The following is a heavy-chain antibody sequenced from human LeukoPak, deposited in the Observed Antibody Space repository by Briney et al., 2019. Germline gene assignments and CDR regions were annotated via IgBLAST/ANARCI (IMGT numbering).Heavy chain of an antibody. CDR2: IYYSGST. J-gene: IGHJ6*03. D-gene: IGHD3-3*01. Sequence: SETLSLTCTVSGGSISSSSYYWGWIRQPPGKGLEWIGSIYYSGSTYYNPSLKSRVTISVDTSKNQFSLKLSSVTAADTAVYYCARGNPITYYDFWSGYMGGYYYYMDVWGKGTTVTVS. CDR1: GGSISSSSYY. CDR3: ARGNPITYYDFWSGYMGGYYYYMDV. V-gene: IGHV4-39*07.